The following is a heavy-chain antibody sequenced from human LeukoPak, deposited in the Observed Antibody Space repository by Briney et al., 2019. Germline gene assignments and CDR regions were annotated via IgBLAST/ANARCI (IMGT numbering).Heavy chain of an antibody. CDR2: IYYSGST. CDR1: GGSISSGGYY. CDR3: ARDLRLAYCGGDCYSNYYYYYGMDV. J-gene: IGHJ6*02. Sequence: KSSETLSLTCTVSGGSISSGGYYWSWIRQHPGKGLEWIGYIYYSGSTYYNPSLKSRVTISVDTSKNLFSMKLSSVTAADTAVYYCARDLRLAYCGGDCYSNYYYYYGMDVWGQGTTVTVSS. D-gene: IGHD2-21*02. V-gene: IGHV4-31*03.